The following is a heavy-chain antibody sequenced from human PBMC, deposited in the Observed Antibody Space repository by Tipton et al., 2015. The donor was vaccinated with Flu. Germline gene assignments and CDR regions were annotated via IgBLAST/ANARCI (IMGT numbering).Heavy chain of an antibody. J-gene: IGHJ6*02. CDR1: GYTFGSYY. CDR3: ARALNNWNPRYGMDV. V-gene: IGHV1-46*01. CDR2: INPTGGTT. D-gene: IGHD1-20*01. Sequence: QVQLVQSGAEVKKPGASVKVSCKTSGYTFGSYYVFWVRQAPGQGLEWLGVINPTGGTTVYAQKFEGRVTMTRDTSTATFYMDLSSLTSEDTGLYYCARALNNWNPRYGMDVWGQGTTVTVSS.